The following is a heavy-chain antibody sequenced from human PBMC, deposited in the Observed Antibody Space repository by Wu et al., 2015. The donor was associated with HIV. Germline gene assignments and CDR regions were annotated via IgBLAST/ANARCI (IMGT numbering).Heavy chain of an antibody. D-gene: IGHD4/OR15-4a*01. Sequence: QAQLVQSGPEAQRPGASVKVSCKASYILTTYPIGWVRQAPGQRLEWMGWMNPRNGYIKPAQRFQDRITMSTNNSAHTAYMELKNLTSDDTAIYFCARVQFDPNYYTYFDLWGQGTLVTVSS. CDR1: YILTTYP. J-gene: IGHJ5*01. CDR3: ARVQFDPNYYTYFDL. V-gene: IGHV1-18*01. CDR2: MNPRNGYI.